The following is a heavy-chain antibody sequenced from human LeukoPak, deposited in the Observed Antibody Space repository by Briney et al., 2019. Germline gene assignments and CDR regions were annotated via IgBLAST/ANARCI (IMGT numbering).Heavy chain of an antibody. CDR3: ARVAAARTRWFDH. CDR1: GGFISSTTYH. D-gene: IGHD6-13*01. Sequence: SETLSLTCTVSGGFISSTTYHWGWIRQPPGKGLEWIGTIYYSGTTYYNPSLKSRVTISVDTSKNQFSLKLSSVIAADTAVYYCARVAAARTRWFDHWGQGTLVAVSS. J-gene: IGHJ5*02. V-gene: IGHV4-39*01. CDR2: IYYSGTT.